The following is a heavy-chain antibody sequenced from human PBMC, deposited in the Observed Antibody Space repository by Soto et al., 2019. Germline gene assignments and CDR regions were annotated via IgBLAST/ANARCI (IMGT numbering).Heavy chain of an antibody. Sequence: SETLSLTCTVSGGSISSYYWSWIRQPPGKGLEWIGYIYYSGSTNYNPSLKSRVTISVDTSKNQFSLKLSSVTAADTAVYYCARGRFGYYDSSGYYYDTSFDYWGQGTLVTVSS. CDR2: IYYSGST. CDR1: GGSISSYY. CDR3: ARGRFGYYDSSGYYYDTSFDY. D-gene: IGHD3-22*01. J-gene: IGHJ4*02. V-gene: IGHV4-59*01.